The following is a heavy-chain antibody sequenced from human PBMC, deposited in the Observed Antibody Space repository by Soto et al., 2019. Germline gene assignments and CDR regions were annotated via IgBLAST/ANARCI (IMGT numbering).Heavy chain of an antibody. V-gene: IGHV3-30*18. CDR3: AKDRGDYDSSGYYDY. D-gene: IGHD3-22*01. J-gene: IGHJ4*02. CDR1: GFTFSSYG. CDR2: ISYDGSNK. Sequence: QSGGSLRLSCAASGFTFSSYGMHWVRQAPGKGLEWVAVISYDGSNKYYADSVKGRFTISRDNSKNTLYLQMNSLRAEDTAVYYCAKDRGDYDSSGYYDYWGQGTLVTVSS.